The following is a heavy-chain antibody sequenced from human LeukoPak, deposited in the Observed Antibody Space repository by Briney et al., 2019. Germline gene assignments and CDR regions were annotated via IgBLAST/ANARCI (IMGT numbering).Heavy chain of an antibody. V-gene: IGHV4-39*07. CDR1: GGSISSSSYY. CDR2: IYYSGST. Sequence: SETLSLTCTVSGGSISSSSYYWGWIRQPPGKGLEWIGSIYYSGSTYYNPSLKSRVTISVDTSKNQFSLKLSSVTAADTAVYYCARDITIFGVVTSYYFDYWGQGTLVTVSS. J-gene: IGHJ4*02. D-gene: IGHD3-3*01. CDR3: ARDITIFGVVTSYYFDY.